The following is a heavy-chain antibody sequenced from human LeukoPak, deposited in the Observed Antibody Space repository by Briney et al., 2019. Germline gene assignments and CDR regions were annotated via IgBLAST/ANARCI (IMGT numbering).Heavy chain of an antibody. Sequence: GESLKISCKGSGYTFFSYWITWVRQMPGKGLEWMGVIYPGDSDTRYSPSFQGQVTISADKSISTAYLQWSSLKASDTAMYYCAIFDFLFGEIDNWFDPWGQGTLVTVSS. CDR2: IYPGDSDT. CDR3: AIFDFLFGEIDNWFDP. J-gene: IGHJ5*02. CDR1: GYTFFSYW. V-gene: IGHV5-51*01. D-gene: IGHD3-3*01.